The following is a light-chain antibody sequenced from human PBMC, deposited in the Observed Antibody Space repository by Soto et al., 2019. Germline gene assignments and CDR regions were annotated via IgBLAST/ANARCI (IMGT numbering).Light chain of an antibody. V-gene: IGKV1-5*03. CDR2: KAS. CDR3: QQYKTYPWT. Sequence: DIQMTQSPSTLSASVGDRVTITCRASQSISSWLAWYQQKPGKATKLLIYKASNLESGVPSRFSGSGSGTEFTLTISSLQPDDFATYYCQQYKTYPWTFGQGTKLEIK. CDR1: QSISSW. J-gene: IGKJ2*02.